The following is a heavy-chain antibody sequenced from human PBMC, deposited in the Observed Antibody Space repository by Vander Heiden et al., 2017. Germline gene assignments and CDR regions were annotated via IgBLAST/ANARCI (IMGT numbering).Heavy chain of an antibody. CDR2: INSDGSST. D-gene: IGHD6-13*01. CDR3: ARDRGDIAAAGSYGMDV. V-gene: IGHV3-74*01. CDR1: GFTFSSYW. J-gene: IGHJ6*02. Sequence: EVQLVESGGGLVQPGGSLRLSCAASGFTFSSYWLHWVRQAPGKGLVWVSRINSDGSSTSYADSVKGRFTISRDNAKNTLYLQMNSLRAEDTAVYYCARDRGDIAAAGSYGMDVWGQGTTVTVSS.